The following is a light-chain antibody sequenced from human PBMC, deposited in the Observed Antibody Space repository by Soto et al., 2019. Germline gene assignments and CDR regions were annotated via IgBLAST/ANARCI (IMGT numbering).Light chain of an antibody. CDR2: GES. Sequence: IVLTQCPSALSVSPGERATLACRASQSVXSNLAWYKSKPGQAPRLLIXGESTRATGIPARFIGSGSGREFTLIISSLQSEDFAVYYCRQYNNWPTGTFGQGTKVDI. CDR1: QSVXSN. J-gene: IGKJ1*01. V-gene: IGKV3-15*01. CDR3: RQYNNWPTGT.